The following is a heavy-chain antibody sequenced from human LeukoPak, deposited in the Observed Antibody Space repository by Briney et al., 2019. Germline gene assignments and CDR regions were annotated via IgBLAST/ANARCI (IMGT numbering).Heavy chain of an antibody. D-gene: IGHD4-23*01. CDR2: IYYSGST. V-gene: IGHV4-39*07. CDR3: ARTGHGGYFDY. Sequence: SETLSLTCTVSGGSISSSSYYWGWIRQPPGKGLKWIGSIYYSGSTYYNPSLKNRVTISVDTPKNQFSLKLTSVTAADTAVYYCARTGHGGYFDYWGQGSLVTVSS. CDR1: GGSISSSSYY. J-gene: IGHJ4*02.